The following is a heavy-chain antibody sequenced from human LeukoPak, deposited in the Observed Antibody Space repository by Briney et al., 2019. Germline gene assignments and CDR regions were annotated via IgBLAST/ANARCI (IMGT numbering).Heavy chain of an antibody. D-gene: IGHD3-3*01. J-gene: IGHJ5*02. CDR3: ARDLGLTISDNWFDH. CDR2: IFHTGSS. CDR1: DYSISSGYF. V-gene: IGHV4-38-2*02. Sequence: PSETLSLTCTVSDYSISSGYFWTWIRQPPGKGLEWIGSIFHTGSSYYNPSLKSPVAISVDTSKNQFSLELSSVTAADTAVYYCARDLGLTISDNWFDHWGQGTLLTVSS.